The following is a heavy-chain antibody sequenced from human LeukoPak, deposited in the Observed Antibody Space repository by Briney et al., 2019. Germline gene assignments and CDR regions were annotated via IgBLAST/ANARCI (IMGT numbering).Heavy chain of an antibody. CDR2: IIWNSGSI. CDR1: GFTFYNYA. Sequence: PGRSLRLSSAASGFTFYNYAMHWVRRAPGKGLEWVSGIIWNSGSIGYSDSVKGRLTISRENAKNSLYVQMNSLRAEDTAVYYCARDKRYISSWYPSYYYYYYMDVWGKGTTVTVSS. CDR3: ARDKRYISSWYPSYYYYYYMDV. V-gene: IGHV3-9*01. J-gene: IGHJ6*03. D-gene: IGHD6-13*01.